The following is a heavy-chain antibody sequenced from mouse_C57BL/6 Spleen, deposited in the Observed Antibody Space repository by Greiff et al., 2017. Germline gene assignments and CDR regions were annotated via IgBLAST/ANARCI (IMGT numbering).Heavy chain of an antibody. J-gene: IGHJ3*01. CDR3: AREVYYYGRSPWFAY. D-gene: IGHD1-1*01. CDR2: IYPRDGST. Sequence: QVQLQQSDAELVKPGASVKISCKVSGYTFTDHTIHWMKQRPEQGLEWIGYIYPRDGSTKYNEKFKGKATLTADKSSSTAYMQLNSLTSEDSAVYFCAREVYYYGRSPWFAYWGQGTLVTVSA. V-gene: IGHV1-78*01. CDR1: GYTFTDHT.